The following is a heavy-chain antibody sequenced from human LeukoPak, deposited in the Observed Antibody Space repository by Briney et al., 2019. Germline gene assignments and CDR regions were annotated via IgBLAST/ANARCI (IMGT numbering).Heavy chain of an antibody. CDR2: TYYKSKLYN. J-gene: IGHJ4*02. CDR3: ARGAPYDYGEFDY. CDR1: GGSVSSNSAA. V-gene: IGHV6-1*01. D-gene: IGHD4/OR15-4a*01. Sequence: SQTLSLTCAISGGSVSSNSAAWNWIRQSPSSGLEWLGRTYYKSKLYNDYAVSVKSRITITPDTSKNQFSLQLNSVTPEDTAVYYCARGAPYDYGEFDYWGQGTLVTVSS.